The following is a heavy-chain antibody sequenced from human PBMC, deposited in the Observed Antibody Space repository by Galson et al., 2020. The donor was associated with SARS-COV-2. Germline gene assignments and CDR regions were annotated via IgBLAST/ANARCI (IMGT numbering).Heavy chain of an antibody. V-gene: IGHV4-31*03. J-gene: IGHJ2*01. Sequence: SETLSLTCTVSGGSISSGGYYWSWLRQHPGKGLEWIGYIYYSGSTYYNPSLKSRVTISVDTSKNQFSLKLSSVTAADTAVYYCARVATAGGYWYFDLWGRGTLVTVSS. D-gene: IGHD3-16*01. CDR1: GGSISSGGYY. CDR3: ARVATAGGYWYFDL. CDR2: IYYSGST.